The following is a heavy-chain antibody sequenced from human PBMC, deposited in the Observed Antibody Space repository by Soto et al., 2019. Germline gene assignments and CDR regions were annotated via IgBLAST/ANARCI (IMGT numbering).Heavy chain of an antibody. J-gene: IGHJ5*02. CDR1: GGSISSWY. CDR3: ARVGGINWFDP. D-gene: IGHD3-16*01. CDR2: IYYSGST. Sequence: SETLSLTCIVSGGSISSWYWSWIRQPPGKGLEWIGYIYYSGSTNYNPSLKSRVTISVDTSKNQFSLKLSSVTAADTAVYYCARVGGINWFDPWGQGTLVTVSS. V-gene: IGHV4-59*12.